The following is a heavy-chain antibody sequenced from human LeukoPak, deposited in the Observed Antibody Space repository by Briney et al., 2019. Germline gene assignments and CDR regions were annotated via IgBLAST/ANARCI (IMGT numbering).Heavy chain of an antibody. V-gene: IGHV3-23*01. CDR1: GITFRNYA. J-gene: IGHJ6*03. Sequence: PGGSLRLSCVVSGITFRNYAMSWVRQAPGKGLEWVSSISGTGSNTYYADSVKGRFTISRDKSKNTLYLQMNSLRAEDTAVYYCAKGSGWEMSYYYYYMDVWGKGTTVTISS. CDR3: AKGSGWEMSYYYYYMDV. CDR2: ISGTGSNT. D-gene: IGHD1-26*01.